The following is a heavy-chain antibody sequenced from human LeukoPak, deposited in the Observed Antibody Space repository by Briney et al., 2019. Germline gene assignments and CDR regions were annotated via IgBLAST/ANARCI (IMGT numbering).Heavy chain of an antibody. CDR3: AKDWSCDY. D-gene: IGHD1-26*01. V-gene: IGHV3-23*01. CDR2: ISDSGSKT. J-gene: IGHJ4*02. Sequence: GGSLRLSCAASGFTFSSYAMTWVRQAPGKGLECVSAISDSGSKTHYADSVKGRFTISRDNSKNTAYLQMNSLRAEDTALYYCAKDWSCDYWGQGTLVTVSS. CDR1: GFTFSSYA.